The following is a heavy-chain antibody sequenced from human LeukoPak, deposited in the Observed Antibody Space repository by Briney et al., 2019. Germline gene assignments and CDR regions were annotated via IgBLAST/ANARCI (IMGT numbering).Heavy chain of an antibody. J-gene: IGHJ5*02. CDR3: ARGGSGYDYSWFDP. CDR2: INYSGST. V-gene: IGHV4-59*01. D-gene: IGHD5-12*01. CDR1: GGSISSYY. Sequence: SESLSLTCNASGGSISSYYRSWIRQPPGKGLEWIGYINYSGSTNYNPSLKSRVTISVDTSKNQFSLKLSSVTAADTAVYYCARGGSGYDYSWFDPWGQGNLVTVSS.